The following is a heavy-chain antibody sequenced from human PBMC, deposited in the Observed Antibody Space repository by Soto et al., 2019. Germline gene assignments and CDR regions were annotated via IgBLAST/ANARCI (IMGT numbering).Heavy chain of an antibody. J-gene: IGHJ4*02. CDR2: TYYRSKWYY. CDR3: ARGRSGVAVADFEY. D-gene: IGHD6-19*01. V-gene: IGHV6-1*01. Sequence: SQTLSLTCAISGDSVSSNSAAWNWIRQSPSRCLEWLGRTYYRSKWYYDYAISVRSRAAINSDTSKNQFSLQLNSVTPEDTAVYYCARGRSGVAVADFEYWGQGVLVTVSS. CDR1: GDSVSSNSAA.